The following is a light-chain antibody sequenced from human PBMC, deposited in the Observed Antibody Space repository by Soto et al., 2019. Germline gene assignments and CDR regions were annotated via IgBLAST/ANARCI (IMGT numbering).Light chain of an antibody. CDR1: SSNIGAGYD. Sequence: QLVLTQPPSVSGAPGQRVTISCTGSSSNIGAGYDVHWYQQLPGTAPKLLIYGNSNRPSGVPDRFSGSKSGTSASLAITGLQAEDEADYYCQSDDSSVVFGGGTKLTAL. V-gene: IGLV1-40*01. J-gene: IGLJ2*01. CDR3: QSDDSSVV. CDR2: GNS.